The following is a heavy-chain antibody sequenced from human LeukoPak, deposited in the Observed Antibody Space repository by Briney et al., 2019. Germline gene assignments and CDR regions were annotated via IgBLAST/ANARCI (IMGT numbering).Heavy chain of an antibody. V-gene: IGHV1-2*02. CDR1: GYTFTDHF. CDR3: ARGEYYYDSSGYPCGY. Sequence: GASVKVSCKASGYTFTDHFMHWVRQAPGQGLEWMGWINPNSGAKKNAQRFQGRVTMTRDTSITTAYMELSRLRSDDTAVYYCARGEYYYDSSGYPCGYWGQGTLVTVSS. CDR2: INPNSGAK. D-gene: IGHD3-22*01. J-gene: IGHJ4*02.